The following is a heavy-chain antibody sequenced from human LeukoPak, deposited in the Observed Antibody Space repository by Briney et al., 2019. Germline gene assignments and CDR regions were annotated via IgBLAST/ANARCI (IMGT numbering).Heavy chain of an antibody. CDR1: GFTFGDYS. D-gene: IGHD1-26*01. V-gene: IGHV3-49*04. J-gene: IGHJ4*02. CDR3: SRGSGTGPY. Sequence: PGGSLRLSCTTSGFTFGDYSMSWVRQAPGKGLEWVGFIRSTVYGGTTEFAASVKGRFTISRDDSKSIAYLQMNSLKTEDTAVYYCSRGSGTGPYWGQGTLVTVSS. CDR2: IRSTVYGGTT.